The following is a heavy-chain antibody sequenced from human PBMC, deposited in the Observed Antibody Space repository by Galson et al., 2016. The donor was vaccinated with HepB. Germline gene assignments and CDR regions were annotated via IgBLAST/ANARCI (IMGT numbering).Heavy chain of an antibody. J-gene: IGHJ6*02. D-gene: IGHD6-19*01. Sequence: LSLTCTVSGASISGYYLSWIRQPPGKGLEWIGYIYYSGRTNYNPSLKSRVTISVDTSKNQFSLELSSVTAADTAVYYCARDDSGGWYDFHYGMDVWGQGTTVTVSS. CDR2: IYYSGRT. CDR3: ARDDSGGWYDFHYGMDV. V-gene: IGHV4-59*01. CDR1: GASISGYY.